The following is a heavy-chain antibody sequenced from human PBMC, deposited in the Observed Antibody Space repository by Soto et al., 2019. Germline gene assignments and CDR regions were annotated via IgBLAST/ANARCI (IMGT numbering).Heavy chain of an antibody. CDR3: ARISTPGWFDP. CDR1: GFSLSNARMG. J-gene: IGHJ5*02. Sequence: SGPTLVNPTAPLTLTCTVSGFSLSNARMGVSWIRQPPGKALEWLAHIFSNDEKSYSTSLKSRLTISKDTSKSQVVLTMTNMDPVDTATYYCARISTPGWFDPWGQGTLVTVSS. CDR2: IFSNDEK. D-gene: IGHD4-17*01. V-gene: IGHV2-26*01.